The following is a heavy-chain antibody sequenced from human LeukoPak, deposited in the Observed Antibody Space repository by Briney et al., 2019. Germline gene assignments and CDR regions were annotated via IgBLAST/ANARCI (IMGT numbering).Heavy chain of an antibody. Sequence: ASVKVSCKASGYTFTSYGTSWVRQAPGQGLEWMGWISAYNGNTNYAQKLQGRVTMTTDTSTSTAYMELRSLRSDDTAVYYCARDLITIFGVVIISYYYGMDVWGQGTTVTVSS. V-gene: IGHV1-18*01. J-gene: IGHJ6*02. D-gene: IGHD3-3*01. CDR3: ARDLITIFGVVIISYYYGMDV. CDR1: GYTFTSYG. CDR2: ISAYNGNT.